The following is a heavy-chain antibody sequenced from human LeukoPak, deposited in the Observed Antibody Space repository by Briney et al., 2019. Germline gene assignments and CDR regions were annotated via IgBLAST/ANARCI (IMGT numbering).Heavy chain of an antibody. J-gene: IGHJ4*02. Sequence: GGSLRLSCAASGFTFSSYGMSWVRQAPGKGLEWVANIKQDGSEKYYVGSVKGRFTISRDNAKNSLYLQMNSLRAEDTAVYYCARDYMVRGVSDYWGQGTLVTVSS. V-gene: IGHV3-7*03. CDR1: GFTFSSYG. D-gene: IGHD3-10*01. CDR3: ARDYMVRGVSDY. CDR2: IKQDGSEK.